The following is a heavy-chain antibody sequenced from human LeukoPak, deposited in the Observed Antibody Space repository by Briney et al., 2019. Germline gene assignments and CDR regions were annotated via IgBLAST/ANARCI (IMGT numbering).Heavy chain of an antibody. Sequence: SETLSLTCTVSGGSISSYYWSWIRQPPGKGLEWIGYIYYSGSTNYNPSLKSRVTISVDRSKNQFSLKLSSVTAADTAVYYCARSIAAAGTTDAFDIWGQGTMVTVSS. D-gene: IGHD6-13*01. CDR3: ARSIAAAGTTDAFDI. V-gene: IGHV4-59*12. CDR2: IYYSGST. CDR1: GGSISSYY. J-gene: IGHJ3*02.